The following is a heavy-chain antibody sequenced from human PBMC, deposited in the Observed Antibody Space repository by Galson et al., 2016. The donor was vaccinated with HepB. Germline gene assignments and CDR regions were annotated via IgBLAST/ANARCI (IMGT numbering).Heavy chain of an antibody. CDR3: ADPPSGL. D-gene: IGHD3-10*01. CDR2: IKESGSER. V-gene: IGHV3-7*01. CDR1: GFTFSSHW. Sequence: SLRLSCAASGFTFSSHWVSWVRQAPGKGLEWVANIKESGSERDYVDSVKGRFTISRDNARNSLFLQMNSLRVEDMAVYYCADPPSGLWGQGTLVTVSS. J-gene: IGHJ4*02.